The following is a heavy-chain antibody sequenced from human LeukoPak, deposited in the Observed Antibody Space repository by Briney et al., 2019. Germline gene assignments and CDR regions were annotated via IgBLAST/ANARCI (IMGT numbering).Heavy chain of an antibody. CDR3: ATGNYYAFDI. CDR2: LNSDGSST. J-gene: IGHJ3*02. D-gene: IGHD1-7*01. CDR1: GFTFSSYW. Sequence: GGSLRLSCAASGFTFSSYWMHWVRQAPGKGLVWVSCLNSDGSSTRYADSVRGRFTISRDNAKNTLYLQMNSLRAEDTAVYYCATGNYYAFDIWGQGTMVAVSS. V-gene: IGHV3-74*01.